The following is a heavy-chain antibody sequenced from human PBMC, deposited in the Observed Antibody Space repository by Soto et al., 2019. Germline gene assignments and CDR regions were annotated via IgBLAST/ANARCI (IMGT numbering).Heavy chain of an antibody. CDR3: ASHTVVRDGNYGMDV. J-gene: IGHJ6*02. CDR2: IYPGDSDT. V-gene: IGHV5-51*01. Sequence: GESLKISCKGSGYSFTSYWIGWVRQMPGKGLEWMGIIYPGDSDTRYSPSFQGQVTISADKSISTAYLQWSSLKASDTAMYYCASHTVVRDGNYGMDVWGQGTTVTVSS. D-gene: IGHD3-10*01. CDR1: GYSFTSYW.